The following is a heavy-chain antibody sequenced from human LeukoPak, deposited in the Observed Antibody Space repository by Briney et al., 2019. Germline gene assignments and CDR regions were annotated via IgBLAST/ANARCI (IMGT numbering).Heavy chain of an antibody. CDR3: ARAGGAEALATY. Sequence: SETLSLTCAVSGGSLSSSSYYWGWIRQPPGKGLEWIGSIYYSGSPYYNPSLKSRVTISVDTSKNQFSLKLSSVTAADTAVYYCARAGGAEALATYWGEGTLVTVSS. V-gene: IGHV4-39*01. CDR1: GGSLSSSSYY. J-gene: IGHJ4*02. D-gene: IGHD6-19*01. CDR2: IYYSGSP.